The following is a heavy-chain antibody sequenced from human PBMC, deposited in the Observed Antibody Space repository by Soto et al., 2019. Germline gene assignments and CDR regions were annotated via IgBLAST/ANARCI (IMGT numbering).Heavy chain of an antibody. CDR2: IYYSGST. V-gene: IGHV4-31*03. J-gene: IGHJ6*02. Sequence: QVQLQESGPGLVKPSQTLSHTCTVSGGSISSGGYYWSWIRQDPGKGLEWIGYIYYSGSTYYNPSLKSRVTMSVDTSKNQFSLKLSSLTAADTAVFYCARVSGLGFGVVSLLDVWGQGTTVTVSS. CDR3: ARVSGLGFGVVSLLDV. D-gene: IGHD3-3*01. CDR1: GGSISSGGYY.